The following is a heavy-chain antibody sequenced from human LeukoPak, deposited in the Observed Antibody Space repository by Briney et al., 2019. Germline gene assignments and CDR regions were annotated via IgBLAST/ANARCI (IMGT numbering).Heavy chain of an antibody. CDR2: INHSGST. D-gene: IGHD1-26*01. Sequence: SETLSLTCTVSGGSISSYYWSWIRQPPGKGLEWIGEINHSGSTNYNPSLKSRVTISVDTSKNQFSLKLSSVAAADTAVYYCARPRTYSGSYYDWGQGTLVTVSS. CDR3: ARPRTYSGSYYD. CDR1: GGSISSYY. J-gene: IGHJ4*02. V-gene: IGHV4-34*01.